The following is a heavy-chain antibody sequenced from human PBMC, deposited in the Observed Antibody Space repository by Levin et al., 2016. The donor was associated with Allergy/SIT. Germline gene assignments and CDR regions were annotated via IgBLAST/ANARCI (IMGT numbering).Heavy chain of an antibody. V-gene: IGHV4-4*02. CDR1: GGSISSSNW. CDR3: ARDRIAVAGTEVFDY. Sequence: SETLSLTCAVSGGSISSSNWWSWVRQPPGKGLEWIGEIYHSGSTNYNPSLKSRVTISVDKSKNQFSLKLSSVTAADTAVYYCARDRIAVAGTEVFDYWGQGTLVTVSS. CDR2: IYHSGST. D-gene: IGHD6-19*01. J-gene: IGHJ4*02.